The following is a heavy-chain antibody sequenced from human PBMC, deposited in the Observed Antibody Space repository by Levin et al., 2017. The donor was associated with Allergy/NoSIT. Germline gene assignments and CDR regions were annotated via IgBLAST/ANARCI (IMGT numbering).Heavy chain of an antibody. CDR1: GFTFSSYA. CDR3: ARVSGVVAVPIAFDI. Sequence: QAGGSLRLSCAASGFTFSSYAMAWVRQAPGKGLQWVSSISGNAGGTSHADSVKGRFTVSRDNSKNTLYLQMHSLRADDTAIYYCARVSGVVAVPIAFDIWGQGTMVTVSS. J-gene: IGHJ3*02. D-gene: IGHD2-21*01. CDR2: ISGNAGGT. V-gene: IGHV3-23*01.